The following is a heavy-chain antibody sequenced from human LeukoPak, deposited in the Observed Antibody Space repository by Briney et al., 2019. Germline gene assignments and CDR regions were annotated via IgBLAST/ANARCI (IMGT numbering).Heavy chain of an antibody. D-gene: IGHD2-15*01. V-gene: IGHV3-7*01. CDR2: IKQDGSEK. Sequence: GGSLRLSCAASGFTVSSNYMSWVRQAPGKGLEWVANIKQDGSEKYYVDSVKGRFTISRDNVKNSLYLQMNSLRAEDTAVYYCARDRGYCSGGSCRTHFDYWGQGTLVTVSS. CDR1: GFTVSSNY. J-gene: IGHJ4*02. CDR3: ARDRGYCSGGSCRTHFDY.